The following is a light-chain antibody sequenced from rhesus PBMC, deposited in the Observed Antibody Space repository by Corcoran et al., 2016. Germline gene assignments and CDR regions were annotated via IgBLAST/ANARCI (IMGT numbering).Light chain of an antibody. V-gene: IGKV1-74*01. J-gene: IGKJ3*01. CDR3: QHGYGTPFT. CDR1: ENVNNY. Sequence: DIQMTQSPSSLSASVGDRVTITCRASENVNNYLNWYQQKPGKAPKLQIYKASTLQSGVPSRFSGSGSGTDYTFTISSLQPEDGATYYCQHGYGTPFTFGPGTKLDIK. CDR2: KAS.